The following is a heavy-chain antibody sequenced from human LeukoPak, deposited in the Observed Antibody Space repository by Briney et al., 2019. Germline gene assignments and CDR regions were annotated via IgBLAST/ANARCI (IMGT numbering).Heavy chain of an antibody. Sequence: PSETLSLTCTVSSGSISSNSYYWAWIRQPPGKGLEWIGSINYSGSTYYNPSPKSRVTMAVDTSKNQFSLRLSSVTAADTAVFYCARRVPYGSASYELDTWGQGTLVTVSS. V-gene: IGHV4-39*01. J-gene: IGHJ5*02. CDR2: INYSGST. CDR3: ARRVPYGSASYELDT. D-gene: IGHD3-10*01. CDR1: SGSISSNSYY.